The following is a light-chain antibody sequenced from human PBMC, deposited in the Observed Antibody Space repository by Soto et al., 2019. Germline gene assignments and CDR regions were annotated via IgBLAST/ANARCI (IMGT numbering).Light chain of an antibody. CDR2: GNS. CDR3: QSYDSSLSGVV. CDR1: SSNIGAGYD. V-gene: IGLV1-40*01. J-gene: IGLJ2*01. Sequence: QAVVTQPPSVSGAPGQRVTISCTGSSSNIGAGYDVHWYQHLPGTAPKLLIYGNSNRPSGVPDRFSGSKSGTSASLAITGVQAEDEADYYCQSYDSSLSGVVFGGGTKLTVL.